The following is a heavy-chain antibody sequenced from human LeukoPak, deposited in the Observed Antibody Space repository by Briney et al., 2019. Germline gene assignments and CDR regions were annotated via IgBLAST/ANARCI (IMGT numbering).Heavy chain of an antibody. CDR3: ARASRYGLNWFDP. D-gene: IGHD3-10*01. V-gene: IGHV3-7*01. CDR2: IKQDGSEK. J-gene: IGHJ5*02. Sequence: GGSLRLSCAASGFTFSSYWMSWVRQAPGKGLEWVANIKQDGSEKYYVDSVKGRFTISRDNAKNSLYLQMNSLRVEDTAVYYCARASRYGLNWFDPWGQGTLVTVSS. CDR1: GFTFSSYW.